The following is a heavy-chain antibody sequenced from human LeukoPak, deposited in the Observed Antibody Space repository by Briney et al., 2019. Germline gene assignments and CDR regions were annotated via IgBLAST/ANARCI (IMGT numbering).Heavy chain of an antibody. CDR2: IIPILGTA. CDR1: GGAFSSYA. CDR3: TRDHCTSINCYEYNYYGMDV. J-gene: IGHJ6*02. Sequence: GASVKVSCKASGGAFSSYAISWVRQAPGQGLEWMGGIIPILGTANYAQKFQGRVTITADESTSTAYMEVSSLRSDDTAVYYCTRDHCTSINCYEYNYYGMDVWGQGTTVTVSS. V-gene: IGHV1-69*13. D-gene: IGHD2-2*01.